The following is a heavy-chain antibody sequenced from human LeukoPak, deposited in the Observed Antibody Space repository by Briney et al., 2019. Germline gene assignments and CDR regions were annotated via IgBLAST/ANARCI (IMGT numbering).Heavy chain of an antibody. CDR3: ARASVNGGYSYGSPRNFDY. V-gene: IGHV1-46*01. J-gene: IGHJ4*02. CDR2: INPSGGST. Sequence: ASVKVSCKTSGYTFTGYYMHWVRQAPGQGLEWMGIINPSGGSTSYAQKFQGRVTMTRDMSTSTVYMELRSLRSDDTAVYYCARASVNGGYSYGSPRNFDYWGQGTLVTVSS. D-gene: IGHD5-18*01. CDR1: GYTFTGYY.